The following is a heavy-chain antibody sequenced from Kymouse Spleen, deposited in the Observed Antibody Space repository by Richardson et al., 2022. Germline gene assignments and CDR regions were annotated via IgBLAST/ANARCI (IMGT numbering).Heavy chain of an antibody. D-gene: IGHD6-19*01. CDR3: ARGDGIAVAGKGD. Sequence: QVQLVESGGGVVQPGRSLRLSCAASGFTFSSYGMHWVRQAPGKGLEWVAVIWYDGSNKYYADSVKGRFTISRDNSKNTLYLQMNSLRAEDTAVYYCARGDGIAVAGKGDWGQGTLVTVSS. CDR2: IWYDGSNK. V-gene: IGHV3-33*01. J-gene: IGHJ4*02. CDR1: GFTFSSYG.